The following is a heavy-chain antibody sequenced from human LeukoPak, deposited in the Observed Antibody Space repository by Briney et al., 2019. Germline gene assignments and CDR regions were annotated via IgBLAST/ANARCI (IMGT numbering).Heavy chain of an antibody. D-gene: IGHD3-22*01. CDR1: GFIFSSYG. CDR3: AKNSSGTYNWFDP. CDR2: IWYDGSNK. J-gene: IGHJ5*02. V-gene: IGHV3-33*06. Sequence: GTSLRLSCAASGFIFSSYGMHWVHQAPGKGLEWVAVIWYDGSNKYYADSVKGRFTIYRDNSKNTLYRQMNSLRAETTAVYYGAKNSSGTYNWFDPWGQGTLVTVSS.